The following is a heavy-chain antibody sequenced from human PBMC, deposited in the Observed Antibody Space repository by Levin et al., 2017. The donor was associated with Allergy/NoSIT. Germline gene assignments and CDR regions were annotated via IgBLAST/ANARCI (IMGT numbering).Heavy chain of an antibody. J-gene: IGHJ2*01. V-gene: IGHV3-48*01. CDR3: AGTPYDILTGYYTGYFDL. Sequence: PGGSLRLSCAASGFTFSSYSMNWVRQAPGKGLEWVSYISSSSSTIYYADSVKGRFTISRDNAKNSLYLQMNSLRAEDTAVYYCAGTPYDILTGYYTGYFDLWGRGTLVTVSS. D-gene: IGHD3-9*01. CDR2: ISSSSSTI. CDR1: GFTFSSYS.